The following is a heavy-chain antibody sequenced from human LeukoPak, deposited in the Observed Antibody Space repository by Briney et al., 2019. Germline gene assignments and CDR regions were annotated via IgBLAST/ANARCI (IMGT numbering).Heavy chain of an antibody. V-gene: IGHV4-34*01. Sequence: SETLSLTCAVCWRYLQGYYWRWIRQPPGKGLEWIGEINHSGSTNYNPSLKSRVTISVDTSKNQFSLKLSSVTAADSAVYYCARGNDLSVLPSPYFDYWGQGTLVTVSS. CDR2: INHSGST. J-gene: IGHJ4*02. D-gene: IGHD3-10*01. CDR1: WRYLQGYY. CDR3: ARGNDLSVLPSPYFDY.